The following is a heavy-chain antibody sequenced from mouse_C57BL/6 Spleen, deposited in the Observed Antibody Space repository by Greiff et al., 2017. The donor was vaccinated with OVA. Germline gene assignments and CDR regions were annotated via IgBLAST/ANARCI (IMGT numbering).Heavy chain of an antibody. V-gene: IGHV14-2*01. CDR1: GFNIKDYY. Sequence: EVQLQQSGAELVKPGASVKLSCTASGFNIKDYYMHWVKQRTEQGLEWIGRIDPEDGEPKYAPNFQGQAPITADTSSNTAYLQLSSLPSEDTAVDYCAREMDYGNYYAMDYWGQGTSVTVSS. D-gene: IGHD2-1*01. J-gene: IGHJ4*01. CDR3: AREMDYGNYYAMDY. CDR2: IDPEDGEP.